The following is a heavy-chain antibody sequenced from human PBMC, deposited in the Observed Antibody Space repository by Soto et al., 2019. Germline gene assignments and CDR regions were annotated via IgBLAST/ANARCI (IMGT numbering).Heavy chain of an antibody. CDR1: GGSISSYY. J-gene: IGHJ6*02. CDR3: ASSNIAAAGFYYYGMDV. CDR2: IYYSGST. D-gene: IGHD6-13*01. Sequence: PSETLSLTCTVSGGSISSYYRSWIRQPPGKGLEWIGYIYYSGSTNYNPSLKSRVTISVDTSKNQFSLKLSSVTAADTAVYYCASSNIAAAGFYYYGMDVWGRGTTVT. V-gene: IGHV4-59*01.